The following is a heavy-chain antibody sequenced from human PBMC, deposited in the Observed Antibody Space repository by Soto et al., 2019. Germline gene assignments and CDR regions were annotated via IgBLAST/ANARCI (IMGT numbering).Heavy chain of an antibody. CDR1: GDSIRSDKW. J-gene: IGHJ4*02. CDR3: ARGGDWKFDF. CDR2: IHHRGTT. V-gene: IGHV4-4*02. Sequence: QVQLQESGPGLVKPSGTLSLTCDVSGDSIRSDKWWSWVRQSPGRGLEWIGEIHHRGTTNCNPSLTSRVTISVEKSKNQLSLEMTSLTAADTAIYYCARGGDWKFDFWGQGSLVTVSS. D-gene: IGHD2-21*02.